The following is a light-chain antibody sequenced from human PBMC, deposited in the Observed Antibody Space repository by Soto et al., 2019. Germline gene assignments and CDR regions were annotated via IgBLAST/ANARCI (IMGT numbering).Light chain of an antibody. CDR3: QSYDSSLSGYVV. CDR1: SSNIGAGYD. J-gene: IGLJ2*01. Sequence: QLVLTQPPSVSGAPGQRVTISCTGSSSNIGAGYDVHWYQQLPGTAPKLLIYGNSNRPSGVPDRISGSKSGTSASLAITGLQAEDEAEYYCQSYDSSLSGYVVFGGGTQLTVL. CDR2: GNS. V-gene: IGLV1-40*01.